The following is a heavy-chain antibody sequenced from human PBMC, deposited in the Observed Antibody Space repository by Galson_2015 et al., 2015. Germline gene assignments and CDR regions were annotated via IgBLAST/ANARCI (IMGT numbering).Heavy chain of an antibody. CDR3: AREVGANYFDY. V-gene: IGHV3-33*01. J-gene: IGHJ4*02. CDR1: GFTFSSYG. Sequence: SLRLSCAASGFTFSSYGMHWVRQAPGKGLEWVAVTWYDGSNKYYADSVKGRFTISRDNSKNTLYLQMNSLRAEDTAVYYCAREVGANYFDYWGQGTLVTVSS. D-gene: IGHD1-26*01. CDR2: TWYDGSNK.